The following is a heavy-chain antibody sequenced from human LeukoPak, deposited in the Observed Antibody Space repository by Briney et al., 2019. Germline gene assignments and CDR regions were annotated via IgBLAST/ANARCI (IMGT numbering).Heavy chain of an antibody. J-gene: IGHJ3*02. V-gene: IGHV4-34*03. CDR1: GGSFSGYY. Sequence: SETLSLTCAVYGGSFSGYYWSWIRQPPGKGLEWIGSIYYSGSTYYNPSLKSRVTISVDTSKNQFSLKLSSVTAADTAVYYCRGWFGDAFDIWGQGTMVTVSS. CDR2: IYYSGST. CDR3: RGWFGDAFDI. D-gene: IGHD3-10*01.